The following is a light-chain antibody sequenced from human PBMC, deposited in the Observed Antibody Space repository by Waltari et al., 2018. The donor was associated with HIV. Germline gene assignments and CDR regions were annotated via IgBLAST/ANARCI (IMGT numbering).Light chain of an antibody. J-gene: IGKJ4*01. CDR2: PSS. Sequence: DILLTQSPATISLSPGGRVTVSCRASQNVDDKLAWYQQKPGQSPRLLIYPSSVRAAGVPTRFGGAGSATNFTLTITSLQSEDFALYFCQQYHHWPPFTFGGGSRVELK. CDR3: QQYHHWPPFT. CDR1: QNVDDK. V-gene: IGKV3D-15*01.